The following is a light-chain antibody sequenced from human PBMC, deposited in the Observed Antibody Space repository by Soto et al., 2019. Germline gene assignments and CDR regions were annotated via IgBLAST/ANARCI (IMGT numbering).Light chain of an antibody. V-gene: IGLV2-8*01. CDR3: SSFAGSNTWV. CDR2: EVT. CDR1: SSDVGAYNY. J-gene: IGLJ3*02. Sequence: QSALTQPPSASGSPGQSVTISCTGTSSDVGAYNYVSWYQQHAGKAPKLVIYEVTKRPSGVPDRFSGSKSANTASLTVSGLQAEDEADYYCSSFAGSNTWVFGGGTKVTVL.